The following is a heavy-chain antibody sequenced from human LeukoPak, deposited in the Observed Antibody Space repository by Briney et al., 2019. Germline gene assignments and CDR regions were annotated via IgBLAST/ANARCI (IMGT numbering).Heavy chain of an antibody. Sequence: PGGSLRLSCTASGFTFTSYAMHWVRQAPGQRLEWMGWINAGNGNTKYSQKFQGRVTITRDTSASTAYMELSSLRSEDTAVYYCARSPSFGRGQYNWFDPWGQGTLVTVSS. J-gene: IGHJ5*02. CDR3: ARSPSFGRGQYNWFDP. V-gene: IGHV1-3*01. CDR1: GFTFTSYA. D-gene: IGHD2-15*01. CDR2: INAGNGNT.